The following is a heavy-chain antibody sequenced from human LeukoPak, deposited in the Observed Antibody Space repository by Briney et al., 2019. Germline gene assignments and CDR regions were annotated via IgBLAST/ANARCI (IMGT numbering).Heavy chain of an antibody. Sequence: RASVKVSCKASGGTFSSYAISWVRQAPGQGLEWMGGIIPIFGTANYAQEFQGRVTITTDESTSTAYMELSSLRSEDTAVYYCALEPRGRITIFAYYYMDVWGKGTTVTVSS. CDR3: ALEPRGRITIFAYYYMDV. D-gene: IGHD3-9*01. CDR2: IIPIFGTA. CDR1: GGTFSSYA. J-gene: IGHJ6*03. V-gene: IGHV1-69*05.